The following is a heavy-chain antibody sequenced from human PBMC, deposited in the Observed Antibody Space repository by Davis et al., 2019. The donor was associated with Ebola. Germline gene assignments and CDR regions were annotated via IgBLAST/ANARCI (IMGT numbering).Heavy chain of an antibody. D-gene: IGHD6-13*01. Sequence: GESLKISCAASGFTFSSYWMHWVRQAPGKGLVWVSRINSDGSSTSYADSVKGRFTISRDNAKNTLYLQMNSLRAEDTAVYYCAKVGIAGEFDYWGQGTLVTVSS. CDR1: GFTFSSYW. V-gene: IGHV3-74*01. CDR3: AKVGIAGEFDY. J-gene: IGHJ4*02. CDR2: INSDGSST.